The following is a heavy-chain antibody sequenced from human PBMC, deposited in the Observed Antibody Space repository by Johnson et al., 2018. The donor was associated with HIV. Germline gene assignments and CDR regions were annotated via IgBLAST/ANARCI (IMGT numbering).Heavy chain of an antibody. D-gene: IGHD3-22*01. CDR1: GFTFSDHW. CDR3: AMEYYYDSSGWAFDI. CDR2: INGDGSRT. Sequence: VQLVESGGGLVQPGGSLRLSCGASGFTFSDHWMQWVRQAPGKGLVWVSRINGDGSRTSYADSVKGRFTIARDNAKNTLFLEMNGLRAEDTAVYYCAMEYYYDSSGWAFDIWGQGTMVTVSS. V-gene: IGHV3-74*01. J-gene: IGHJ3*02.